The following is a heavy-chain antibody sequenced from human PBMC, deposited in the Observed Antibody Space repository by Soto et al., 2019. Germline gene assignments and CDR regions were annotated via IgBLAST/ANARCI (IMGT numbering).Heavy chain of an antibody. CDR2: IYYSGST. D-gene: IGHD2-15*01. CDR1: GGSISSGGYY. CDR3: ARATGGAEYCSGGSCYRPPYNWFDP. V-gene: IGHV4-31*02. Sequence: SETLSLTCTVSGGSISSGGYYWSWIRQHPGKGLEWIGYIYYSGSTYYNPSLKSRVTISADTSKNQFSLKLSSVTAADTAVYYCARATGGAEYCSGGSCYRPPYNWFDPWGQGTLVTVSS. J-gene: IGHJ5*02.